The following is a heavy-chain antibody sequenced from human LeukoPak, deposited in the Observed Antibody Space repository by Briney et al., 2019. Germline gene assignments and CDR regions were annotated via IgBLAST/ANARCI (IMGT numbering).Heavy chain of an antibody. V-gene: IGHV4-39*01. Sequence: SETLSLTCTVSGGSISSSSYYWGWIRQPPGKGLEWIGSIYYSGSTYYNPSLKSRVTISVDTSKNQFSLKLSSVTAADTAVYYCARSVVVPAAIGYYYYGMDVWGQGTTVTVSS. J-gene: IGHJ6*02. CDR1: GGSISSSSYY. D-gene: IGHD2-2*02. CDR3: ARSVVVPAAIGYYYYGMDV. CDR2: IYYSGST.